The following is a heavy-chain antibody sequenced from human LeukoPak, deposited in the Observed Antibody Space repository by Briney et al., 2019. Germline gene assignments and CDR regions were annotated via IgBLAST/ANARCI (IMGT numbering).Heavy chain of an antibody. CDR3: ARVGFVYYDSSGLYYFDY. Sequence: PSETLSLTCAVYGGSFSGYYWSWIRQPPGKGLEWIGEINHSGSTNYNPSLKSRVTISVDTSKNQFSLKLSSVTAADTAVYYCARVGFVYYDSSGLYYFDYWGQGTLVTVSS. J-gene: IGHJ4*02. CDR2: INHSGST. V-gene: IGHV4-34*01. CDR1: GGSFSGYY. D-gene: IGHD3-22*01.